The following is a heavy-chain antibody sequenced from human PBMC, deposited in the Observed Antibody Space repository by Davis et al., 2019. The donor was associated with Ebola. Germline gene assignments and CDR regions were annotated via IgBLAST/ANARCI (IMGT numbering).Heavy chain of an antibody. J-gene: IGHJ6*03. Sequence: PSETLSLTCTVSGGSISRDGSYWTWIRQHPGKGLEWIGYIYYSGSTSYKPSLKSRVTISLDPSKNQFSLNLNSVTAADTAVYYCARDLRYDSSGSDYYFYMDVWGKGTTVTVSS. D-gene: IGHD3-22*01. CDR3: ARDLRYDSSGSDYYFYMDV. CDR1: GGSISRDGSY. V-gene: IGHV4-31*03. CDR2: IYYSGST.